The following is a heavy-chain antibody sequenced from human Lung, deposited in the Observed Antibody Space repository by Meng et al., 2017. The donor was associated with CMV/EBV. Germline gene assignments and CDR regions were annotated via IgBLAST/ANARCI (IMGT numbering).Heavy chain of an antibody. V-gene: IGHV3-30*04. Sequence: GESLKISCAASGFTFSSYAMNWVRQAPGKGLEWVAVISYDGSNEYYADSVNGRFIFTRDTSKNTLYLQMNSLRAEDTDVYYWARDIDLGPIVVVPAAMKFDYWGEGXVVTVSS. D-gene: IGHD2-2*01. J-gene: IGHJ4*02. CDR1: GFTFSSYA. CDR3: ARDIDLGPIVVVPAAMKFDY. CDR2: ISYDGSNE.